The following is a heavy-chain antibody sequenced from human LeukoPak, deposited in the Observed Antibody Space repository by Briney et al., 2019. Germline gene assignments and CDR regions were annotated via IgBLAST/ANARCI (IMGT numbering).Heavy chain of an antibody. CDR3: ARQGGSSSPYYYYYMDV. D-gene: IGHD6-13*01. CDR1: GYSISSGYY. V-gene: IGHV4-38-2*01. CDR2: MYHSGST. J-gene: IGHJ6*03. Sequence: SETLSLTCAVSGYSISSGYYWGWFRQPPGKGLEWIGCMYHSGSTYYNPSLKSRVTISVDTSKNQFSLRLSSVTAADTAVYYCARQGGSSSPYYYYYMDVWGKGTTVTVSS.